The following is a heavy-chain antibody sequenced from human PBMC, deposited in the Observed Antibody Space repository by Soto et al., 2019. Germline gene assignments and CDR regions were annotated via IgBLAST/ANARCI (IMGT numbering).Heavy chain of an antibody. CDR3: AAELGFGKLSVV. D-gene: IGHD3-10*01. CDR1: GDTFKNCV. J-gene: IGHJ6*02. V-gene: IGHV1-69*01. CDR2: IIPLFGTT. Sequence: QVQVVQSGVEVRRPGSLVKVSCKASGDTFKNCVISWVRQAPGQGLEWMGGIIPLFGTTDFAQRFQGRLTITTDESTTTAYMELSRLRSEDTATDYCAAELGFGKLSVVWGQGTTVIVSS.